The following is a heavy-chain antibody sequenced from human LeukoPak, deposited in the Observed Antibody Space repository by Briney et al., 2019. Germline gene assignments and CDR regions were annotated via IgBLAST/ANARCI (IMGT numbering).Heavy chain of an antibody. Sequence: GGSLRLSCVASGFTFSKFGLHWVRQAPGKGLEWVAFLKFDGKSKYYADSVQGRFTISRETSENTLYLQMDSLRPEDTAVYYCAKDGAPIFGNAFDLWGQGTMVTVS. CDR2: LKFDGKSK. CDR3: AKDGAPIFGNAFDL. V-gene: IGHV3-30*02. D-gene: IGHD1-14*01. J-gene: IGHJ3*01. CDR1: GFTFSKFG.